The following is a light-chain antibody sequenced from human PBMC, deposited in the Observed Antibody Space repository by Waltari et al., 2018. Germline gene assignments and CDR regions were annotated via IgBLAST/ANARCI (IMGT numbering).Light chain of an antibody. CDR2: NND. Sequence: QSVLTQPPSASGAPGQTITISCSGGGSTIGRNYVYWYQQFPGRAPRRIIHNNDQRPSGVPDRFSGSKSGISGALAISGLRSDDEADYYCAAWDETLNTFLFGTGTKVAAL. CDR1: GSTIGRNY. V-gene: IGLV1-47*01. J-gene: IGLJ1*01. CDR3: AAWDETLNTFL.